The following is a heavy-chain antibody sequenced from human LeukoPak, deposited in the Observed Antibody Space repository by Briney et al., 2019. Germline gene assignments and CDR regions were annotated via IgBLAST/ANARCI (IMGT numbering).Heavy chain of an antibody. CDR2: ISSSGSTI. CDR1: GFTFSSYE. V-gene: IGHV3-48*03. Sequence: GGSLRLSCAASGFTFSSYEMNWVRQAPGKGLEWVSYISSSGSTIYYADSVKGRFTISRDNAKNSLYLQMNSLRAEDTAVYYCAKVGSSGWPPYYYYYMDVWGKGTTVTVSS. J-gene: IGHJ6*03. CDR3: AKVGSSGWPPYYYYYMDV. D-gene: IGHD6-19*01.